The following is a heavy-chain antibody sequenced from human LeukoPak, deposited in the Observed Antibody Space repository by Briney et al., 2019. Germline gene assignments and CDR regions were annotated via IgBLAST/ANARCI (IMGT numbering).Heavy chain of an antibody. V-gene: IGHV3-9*01. D-gene: IGHD3-10*01. CDR1: GFTFEDYA. CDR2: ISWNSGSI. CDR3: ARNLMVRPPERNYYYYYGMDV. J-gene: IGHJ6*02. Sequence: GGSLRLSCAASGFTFEDYAMHWVRQAPGKGLEWVSGISWNSGSIGYADSVKGRFTISRDNSKNTLYLQMNSLRAEDTAVYYCARNLMVRPPERNYYYYYGMDVWGQGTTVTVSS.